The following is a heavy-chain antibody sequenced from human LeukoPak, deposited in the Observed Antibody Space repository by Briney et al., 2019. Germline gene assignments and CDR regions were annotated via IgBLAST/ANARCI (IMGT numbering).Heavy chain of an antibody. V-gene: IGHV1-46*01. CDR2: INPSGGST. CDR3: ARARGHTPHIVVVVAASLYFDY. D-gene: IGHD2-15*01. CDR1: GYTFTSYY. Sequence: ASVKVSCKASGYTFTSYYMHWVRQAPGQGLEWMEIINPSGGSTSYAQKFQGRVTMTRDMSTSTVYMELSSLRSEDTAVYYCARARGHTPHIVVVVAASLYFDYWGQGTLVTVSS. J-gene: IGHJ4*02.